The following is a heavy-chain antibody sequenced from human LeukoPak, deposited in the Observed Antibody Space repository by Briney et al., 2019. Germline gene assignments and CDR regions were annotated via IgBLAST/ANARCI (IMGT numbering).Heavy chain of an antibody. Sequence: SETLSLTCTVSGGSINTGGYCWSWLRRHPGKGLEWIAYICHSENTYYNPSLKSRVIISVDTSKNQFSLRLSSVTAADTAVYYCAKTGRGSYYRGPRAMADYWGQGTLVTVSS. CDR2: ICHSENT. D-gene: IGHD1-26*01. CDR3: AKTGRGSYYRGPRAMADY. CDR1: GGSINTGGYC. V-gene: IGHV4-31*03. J-gene: IGHJ4*02.